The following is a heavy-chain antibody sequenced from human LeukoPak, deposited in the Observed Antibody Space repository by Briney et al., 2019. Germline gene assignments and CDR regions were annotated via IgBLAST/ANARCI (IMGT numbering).Heavy chain of an antibody. V-gene: IGHV3-23*01. CDR3: AKGFSSGGFDY. CDR2: ISGSGDRT. J-gene: IGHJ4*02. CDR1: GFTFRTYA. Sequence: GGSLRLSCAASGFTFRTYAMNWVRQTPGKGLEWVAVISGSGDRTYYADSVKGRFTISRDNSKNTLYLQMNSLRANDTAVYYCAKGFSSGGFDYWGQGTLVTVSS. D-gene: IGHD3-3*01.